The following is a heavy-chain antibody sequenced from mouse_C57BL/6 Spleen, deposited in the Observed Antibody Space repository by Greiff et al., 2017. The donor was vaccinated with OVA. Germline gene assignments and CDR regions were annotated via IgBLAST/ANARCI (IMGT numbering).Heavy chain of an antibody. CDR2: ISSGSSTI. CDR3: ARITTVPFYYAMDY. CDR1: GFTFSDYG. V-gene: IGHV5-17*01. Sequence: EVQRVESGGGLVKPGGSLKLSCAASGFTFSDYGMHWVRQAPEKGLEWVAYISSGSSTIYYADTVKGRFTISRDNAKNTLFLQMTSLRSEDTAMYYCARITTVPFYYAMDYWGQGTSVTVSS. J-gene: IGHJ4*01. D-gene: IGHD1-1*01.